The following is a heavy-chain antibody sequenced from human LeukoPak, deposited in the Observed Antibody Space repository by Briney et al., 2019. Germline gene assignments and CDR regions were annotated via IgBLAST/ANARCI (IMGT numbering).Heavy chain of an antibody. J-gene: IGHJ3*02. CDR3: ARPDLGYCSSTSCPSAFDI. CDR1: GFTFSDYY. D-gene: IGHD2-2*01. CDR2: ISSSGSTI. V-gene: IGHV3-11*04. Sequence: PGGSLRLSCAASGFTFSDYYMSWIRQAPGEGLEWVSYISSSGSTIYYADSVKGRFTISRDNAKNSLYLQMNSLRAEDTAVYYCARPDLGYCSSTSCPSAFDIWGQGTMVTVSS.